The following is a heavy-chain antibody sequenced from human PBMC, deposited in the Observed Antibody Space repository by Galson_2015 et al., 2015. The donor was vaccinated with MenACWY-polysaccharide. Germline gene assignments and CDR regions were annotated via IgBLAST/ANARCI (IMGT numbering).Heavy chain of an antibody. V-gene: IGHV3-7*01. D-gene: IGHD3-22*01. J-gene: IGHJ4*02. CDR2: IRQDGNEK. CDR3: AREGGSGHSLDY. Sequence: SLRLSCAASGSTFSSYWMGWVRQPPGKRLEWVANIRQDGNEKYYLDSVKGRFTISRDNSKNTLYLLANSLRAEDTAVFYCAREGGSGHSLDYWGQGTLVTVSS. CDR1: GSTFSSYW.